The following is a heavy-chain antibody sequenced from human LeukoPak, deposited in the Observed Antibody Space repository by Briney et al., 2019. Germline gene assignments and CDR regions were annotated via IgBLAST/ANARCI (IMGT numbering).Heavy chain of an antibody. D-gene: IGHD6-6*01. CDR2: ISYDGSNK. CDR3: ARVNEQQLAVDYFDY. CDR1: GSTFSSYA. V-gene: IGHV3-30-3*01. J-gene: IGHJ4*02. Sequence: GGSLRLSCAASGSTFSSYAMHWVRQAPGKGLEWVAVISYDGSNKYYADSVKGRFTISRDNSKNTLYLQMNSLRAEDTAVYYCARVNEQQLAVDYFDYWGQGTLVTVSS.